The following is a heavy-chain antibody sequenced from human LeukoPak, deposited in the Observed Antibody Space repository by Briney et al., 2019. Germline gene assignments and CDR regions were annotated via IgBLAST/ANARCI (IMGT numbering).Heavy chain of an antibody. CDR2: INTDGSSL. V-gene: IGHV3-74*01. CDR3: ARRINYYGSSGYYYVRYFDS. D-gene: IGHD3-22*01. J-gene: IGHJ4*02. Sequence: GGSLRLSCAASGFTFSSYWMYWVRQAPGKGPVWVARINTDGSSLNYADSVKGRFTISRDNAKNTLYLQMNSLGAEDTAVYYCARRINYYGSSGYYYVRYFDSWGQGTLVAVSS. CDR1: GFTFSSYW.